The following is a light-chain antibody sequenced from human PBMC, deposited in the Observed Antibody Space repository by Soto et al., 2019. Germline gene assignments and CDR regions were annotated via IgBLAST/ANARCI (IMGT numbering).Light chain of an antibody. Sequence: IQLTQSPSSLSASVGDRVTLTCRASQGISSYLGWYQQKPGKAPNLLIYDASTLHSGVPSRFSGGGSGTDFTLTISSLQPEDFATYYCQQVNVYPSTFGGGTKVDNK. CDR2: DAS. CDR1: QGISSY. J-gene: IGKJ4*01. V-gene: IGKV1-9*01. CDR3: QQVNVYPST.